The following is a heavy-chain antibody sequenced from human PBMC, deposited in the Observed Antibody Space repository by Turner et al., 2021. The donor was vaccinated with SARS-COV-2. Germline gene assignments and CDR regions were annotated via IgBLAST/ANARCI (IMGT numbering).Heavy chain of an antibody. V-gene: IGHV3-33*01. D-gene: IGHD6-13*01. J-gene: IGHJ3*02. CDR2: IWYDGSNK. CDR1: GITFSSYG. Sequence: QVQLVESGGGVVQPGRSLRLSCAASGITFSSYGMHWVRQAPGKGLEWVAVIWYDGSNKYYADSVKGRFTISRDNSKNTLYLQMNSLRAEDTAVYYCARGRADTSSWYGWGAFDIWGQGTMVTISS. CDR3: ARGRADTSSWYGWGAFDI.